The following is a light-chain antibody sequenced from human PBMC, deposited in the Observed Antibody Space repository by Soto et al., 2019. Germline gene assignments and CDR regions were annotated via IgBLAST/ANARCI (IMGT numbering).Light chain of an antibody. Sequence: DIQITQSPSSLSASVGDSVTITCRASQRISRYVNWYQQKPGKAPKLLIYAASNLQSGVPSRFSGSGSGTDFTLTISSLQPEDFATYYCQQSYSTVTWTFGQGTKVDIK. CDR1: QRISRY. CDR3: QQSYSTVTWT. CDR2: AAS. V-gene: IGKV1-39*01. J-gene: IGKJ1*01.